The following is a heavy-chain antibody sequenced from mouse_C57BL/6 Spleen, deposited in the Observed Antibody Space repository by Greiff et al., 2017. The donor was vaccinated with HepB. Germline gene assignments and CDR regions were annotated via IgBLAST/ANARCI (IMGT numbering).Heavy chain of an antibody. V-gene: IGHV1-42*01. CDR2: INPSTGGT. Sequence: EVQVVESGPELVKPGASVKISCKASGYSFTGYYMNWVKQSPEKSLEWIGEINPSTGGTTYNQKFKAKATLTVDKSSSTAYMQLKSLTSEDSAVYYCARGVGRRDYAMDYWGQGTAVTVSS. CDR1: GYSFTGYY. D-gene: IGHD4-1*01. J-gene: IGHJ4*01. CDR3: ARGVGRRDYAMDY.